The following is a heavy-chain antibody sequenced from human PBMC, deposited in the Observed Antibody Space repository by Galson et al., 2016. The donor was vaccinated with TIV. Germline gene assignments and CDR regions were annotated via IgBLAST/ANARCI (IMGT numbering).Heavy chain of an antibody. CDR3: AVWASTYYFAP. Sequence: SVKVSCKASGYIFINYYMHWVRQAPGQGLEWVGVIDPSGGGTTYAQRFQGRVTMTRDTSTNAVYMELSSLTSDDTAVFYCAVWASTYYFAPWGQGTLITVSS. J-gene: IGHJ5*02. D-gene: IGHD3-9*01. V-gene: IGHV1-46*01. CDR1: GYIFINYY. CDR2: IDPSGGGT.